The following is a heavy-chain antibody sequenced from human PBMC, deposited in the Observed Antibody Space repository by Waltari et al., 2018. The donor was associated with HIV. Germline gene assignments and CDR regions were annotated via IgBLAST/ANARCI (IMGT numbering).Heavy chain of an antibody. J-gene: IGHJ4*02. CDR1: GGTFSSYT. V-gene: IGHV1-69*02. Sequence: QVQLVQSGAEVKKPGSSVKVSCKASGGTFSSYTINWVRQAPGQGLEWMGRITPILDITNYAQKFQGRVTITADKSTSTAYMELSSLRSDDTAIYYCAMSPGGATILFDYWGLGTLVTVSS. D-gene: IGHD5-12*01. CDR2: ITPILDIT. CDR3: AMSPGGATILFDY.